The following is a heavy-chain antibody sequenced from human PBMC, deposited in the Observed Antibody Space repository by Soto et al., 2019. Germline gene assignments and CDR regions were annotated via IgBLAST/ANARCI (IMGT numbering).Heavy chain of an antibody. CDR1: GFTFSSYG. CDR2: ISFDGSNK. Sequence: QVQLVESGGGVVQPGRSLRLSCAASGFTFSSYGMHWVRQAPGKGLGWVEVISFDGSNKYYADSVKGRFTISRDNSKNTLYLQMNILRAEDTAVYYCAKDPKDYWGQGTLVTVSS. V-gene: IGHV3-30*18. J-gene: IGHJ4*02. CDR3: AKDPKDY.